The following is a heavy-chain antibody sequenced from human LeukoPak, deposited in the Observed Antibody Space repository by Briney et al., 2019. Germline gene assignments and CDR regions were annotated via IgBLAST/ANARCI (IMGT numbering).Heavy chain of an antibody. V-gene: IGHV4-61*02. CDR3: ARETYVPLYYYYMDV. D-gene: IGHD3-16*01. J-gene: IGHJ6*03. Sequence: PSETLSLTCTVSGGSISSGSYFWSWIRQPAGKGLEWIGRIYTSGSTNYNPSLKSRVTISVDTSKNQFSLKLSSVTAADTAVYYCARETYVPLYYYYMDVWGKGTTVTISS. CDR1: GGSISSGSYF. CDR2: IYTSGST.